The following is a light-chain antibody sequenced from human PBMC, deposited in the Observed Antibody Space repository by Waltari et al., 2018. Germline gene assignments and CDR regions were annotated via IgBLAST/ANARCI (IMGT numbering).Light chain of an antibody. CDR3: AAWDDSLSGPV. Sequence: QSVLTQPPSASGTPGQRVTISCSGSSSDIGSTYVYWYQQLPATAPKLLIYRSNQRPSGVPDRFSGSRSGTSASLAISGLRSEDEADYHCAAWDDSLSGPVFGGGTKLTVL. CDR1: SSDIGSTY. V-gene: IGLV1-47*01. J-gene: IGLJ3*02. CDR2: RSN.